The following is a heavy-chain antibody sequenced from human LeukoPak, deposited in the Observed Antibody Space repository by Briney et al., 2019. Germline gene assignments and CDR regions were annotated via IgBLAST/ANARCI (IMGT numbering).Heavy chain of an antibody. D-gene: IGHD1-26*01. CDR1: GFTLSAHW. CDR3: ARAGGGSYSFDY. J-gene: IGHJ4*02. CDR2: ISEDGSRK. V-gene: IGHV3-7*01. Sequence: GGSLRLSCAASGFTLSAHWMNWVRQAPGEGLEWVADISEDGSRKSYVDSVKGRFTISRDNAKNSLYLQINGLRAEDTAVYFCARAGGGSYSFDYWGQGTLVTVSS.